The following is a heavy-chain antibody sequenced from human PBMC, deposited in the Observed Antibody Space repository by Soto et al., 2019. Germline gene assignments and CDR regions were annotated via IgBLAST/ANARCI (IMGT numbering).Heavy chain of an antibody. V-gene: IGHV3-23*01. Sequence: HPGGSLGLSCAAYGFTFSSYAMSWVRQAPGKGLEWVSAISGSGGSTYYADSVKGRFTISRDNSKNTLYLQMNSLRAEDTAVYYCAKDRSSRIVVVVAATPFNYYYGMDVWGQGTTVTVSS. CDR1: GFTFSSYA. D-gene: IGHD2-15*01. CDR2: ISGSGGST. CDR3: AKDRSSRIVVVVAATPFNYYYGMDV. J-gene: IGHJ6*02.